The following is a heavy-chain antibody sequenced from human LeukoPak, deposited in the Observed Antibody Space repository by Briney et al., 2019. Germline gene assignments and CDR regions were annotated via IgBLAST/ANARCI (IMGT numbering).Heavy chain of an antibody. V-gene: IGHV3-48*03. CDR3: ARNILFAFDI. CDR2: ISSSGSTI. Sequence: GGSLRLSCAASGVTFSTFEVNWVRQAPGKGLEWVSFISSSGSTIFYADSVKGRFTISRDNARNSLYLQMNSLRAEDTAMYYCARNILFAFDIWGQGTMVTVSS. CDR1: GVTFSTFE. J-gene: IGHJ3*02.